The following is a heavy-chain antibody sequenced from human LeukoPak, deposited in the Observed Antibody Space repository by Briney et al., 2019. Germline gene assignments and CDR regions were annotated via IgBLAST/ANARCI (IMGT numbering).Heavy chain of an antibody. D-gene: IGHD3-22*01. V-gene: IGHV4-34*01. J-gene: IGHJ6*02. CDR1: GGSFSGYY. CDR3: ASSNTDYYDSSGYYYYYYGMDV. Sequence: SETLSFTCAVYGGSFSGYYWSWIRQPPGKGLEWIGEINHSGSTNYNPSLKSRVTISVDTSKNQFSLKLSSVTAADTAVYYCASSNTDYYDSSGYYYYYYGMDVWGQGTTVTVSS. CDR2: INHSGST.